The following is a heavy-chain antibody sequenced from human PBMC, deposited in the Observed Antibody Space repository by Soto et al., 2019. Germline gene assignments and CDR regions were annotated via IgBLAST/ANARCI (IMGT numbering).Heavy chain of an antibody. J-gene: IGHJ4*02. D-gene: IGHD5-12*01. CDR3: ARAVANSGYDNALDY. CDR1: GGTFSSYT. Sequence: QVQLVQSGAEVKKPGSSVKVSCKASGGTFSSYTISWVRQAPGQGLEWMGRIIPIIGIANYAQKFQGRVTLTADKSTSTAYMELSSLRSEDTAVYYCARAVANSGYDNALDYWGQGTLVTVSS. CDR2: IIPIIGIA. V-gene: IGHV1-69*02.